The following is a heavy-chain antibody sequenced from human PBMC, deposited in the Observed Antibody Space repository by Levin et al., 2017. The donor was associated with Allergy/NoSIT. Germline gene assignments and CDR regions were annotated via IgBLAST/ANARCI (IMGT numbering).Heavy chain of an antibody. CDR3: RFAPISFVDL. D-gene: IGHD2-21*01. V-gene: IGHV4-34*01. Sequence: GSLRLSCAVYGGSFSGYYWSWIRQPPGKGLEWIGEINHSGSTNYNPSLKSRVTISVDTSKNQFSLKLSSVTAADTAVYYCRFAPISFVDLWGRGTLVTVSS. CDR1: GGSFSGYY. CDR2: INHSGST. J-gene: IGHJ2*01.